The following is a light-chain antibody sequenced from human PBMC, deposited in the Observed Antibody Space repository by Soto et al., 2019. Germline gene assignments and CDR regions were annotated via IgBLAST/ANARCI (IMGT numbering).Light chain of an antibody. V-gene: IGKV1-39*01. CDR3: QQSYSTPRT. CDR1: QSISSY. CDR2: AAS. Sequence: DIQMTQSPSSLSASVGDRVTITCRASQSISSYLNWYQQKPGKDPKLLIYAASSLQSGVPSRFSGSGSGTDFTLTISSLQPEDFATYYCQQSYSTPRTVGQGTKVEI. J-gene: IGKJ1*01.